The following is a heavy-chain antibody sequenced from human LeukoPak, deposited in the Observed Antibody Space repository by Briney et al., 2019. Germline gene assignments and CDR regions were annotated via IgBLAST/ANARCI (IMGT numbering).Heavy chain of an antibody. CDR1: GFTFDDYG. D-gene: IGHD3-22*01. CDR2: INWNGGST. Sequence: PGGSLRLSCAASGFTFDDYGMSWVRQVPGKGLEWVSGINWNGGSTGYADSVKGRFTISRDNVKNSLYLQMNSLRAEDTALYYCARDPSYYYDSSGYDPNAFDIWGQGTMVPVSS. CDR3: ARDPSYYYDSSGYDPNAFDI. V-gene: IGHV3-20*04. J-gene: IGHJ3*02.